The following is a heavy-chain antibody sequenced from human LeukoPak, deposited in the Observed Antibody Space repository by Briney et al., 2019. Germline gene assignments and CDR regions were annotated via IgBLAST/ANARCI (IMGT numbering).Heavy chain of an antibody. V-gene: IGHV1-18*01. CDR2: ISAYNGNT. J-gene: IGHJ6*02. D-gene: IGHD3-10*01. Sequence: ASVNVSCKASGYTFTSYGISWVRPAPGQGLEWMGWISAYNGNTNYAQKLQGRVTMTTDTSTSTAYMELRSLRSDDTAVYYCAREQLLWFGESSYGMDVWGQGTTVTVSS. CDR3: AREQLLWFGESSYGMDV. CDR1: GYTFTSYG.